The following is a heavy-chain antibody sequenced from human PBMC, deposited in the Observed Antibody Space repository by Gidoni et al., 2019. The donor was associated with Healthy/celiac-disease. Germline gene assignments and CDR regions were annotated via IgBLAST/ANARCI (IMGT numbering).Heavy chain of an antibody. CDR3: ARDPNSYYFDY. J-gene: IGHJ4*02. CDR2: ISSSSSYI. V-gene: IGHV3-21*01. Sequence: EVQLVESGGGLVKPGGSLRLSCAASEFTFSSYSMTWVRQAPGKGLEWVSSISSSSSYIYYADSVKGRFTISRDNAKNSLYLQMNSLRAEDTAVYYCARDPNSYYFDYWGQGTLVTVSS. D-gene: IGHD1-26*01. CDR1: EFTFSSYS.